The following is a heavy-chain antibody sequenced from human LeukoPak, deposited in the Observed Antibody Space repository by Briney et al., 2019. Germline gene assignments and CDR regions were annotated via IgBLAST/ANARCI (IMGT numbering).Heavy chain of an antibody. D-gene: IGHD2-2*01. Sequence: GGSLRLSCAASGFIFSSYSMSWVRQARGKGLEWGSAISVSGGSTYYADSVKGRFTSSRDNSKNTLYLKMTSLRAENTAAYYCAKLYCSSTSCYHGGRYFDYWGQGALVTVSS. CDR1: GFIFSSYS. V-gene: IGHV3-23*01. CDR3: AKLYCSSTSCYHGGRYFDY. J-gene: IGHJ4*02. CDR2: ISVSGGST.